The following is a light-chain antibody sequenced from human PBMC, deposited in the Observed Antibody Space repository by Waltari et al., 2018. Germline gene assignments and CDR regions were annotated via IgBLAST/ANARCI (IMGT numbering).Light chain of an antibody. Sequence: QSVLTQAPSVSGAPGQRVTIPCTGSSANIGAGYDGHWYQQLPGAAPKLLIYDNSNRPSGVPDRFSGSKSGTSASLAITGLQAEDEADYYCQSYDSGLSAPLFGGATKLTVL. J-gene: IGLJ3*02. CDR1: SANIGAGYD. V-gene: IGLV1-40*01. CDR3: QSYDSGLSAPL. CDR2: DNS.